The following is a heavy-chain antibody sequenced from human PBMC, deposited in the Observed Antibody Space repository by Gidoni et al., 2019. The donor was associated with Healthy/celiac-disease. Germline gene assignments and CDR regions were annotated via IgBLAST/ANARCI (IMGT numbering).Heavy chain of an antibody. CDR3: AKVEGYSYGPIYYYYYGMDV. CDR2: ISGSGGST. Sequence: EVQLLESGGGLVQPGGSLRLSCAASGFTFSSYAMSWVRQAPGKGLEWVSAISGSGGSTYYADSVKGRFTISRDNSKNTLYLQMNSLRAEDTAVYYCAKVEGYSYGPIYYYYYGMDVWGQGTTVTVSS. J-gene: IGHJ6*02. V-gene: IGHV3-23*01. D-gene: IGHD5-18*01. CDR1: GFTFSSYA.